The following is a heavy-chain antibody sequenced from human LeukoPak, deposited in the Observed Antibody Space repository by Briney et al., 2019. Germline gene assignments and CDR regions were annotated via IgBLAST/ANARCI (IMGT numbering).Heavy chain of an antibody. V-gene: IGHV3-30*04. CDR1: GFTFSSYA. CDR3: AKDSGGYTYIFDY. Sequence: PGRSLRLSCAASGFTFSSYAMHWVRQAPGKGLEWVAVISYDGSNKYYVDSVKGRFTISRDNSKNTLYLQMNSLRAEDTAVYYCAKDSGGYTYIFDYWGQGTLVTVSS. D-gene: IGHD5-18*01. CDR2: ISYDGSNK. J-gene: IGHJ4*02.